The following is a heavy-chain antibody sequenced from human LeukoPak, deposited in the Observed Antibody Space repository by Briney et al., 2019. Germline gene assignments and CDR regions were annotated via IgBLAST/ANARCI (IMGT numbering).Heavy chain of an antibody. Sequence: GGSLRLSCAASGFTFSSYSMNWVRQAPGKGLEWVSSISSSSSYIYYADSVKGRFTISRDNAKNSLYLQMNSLRAEDTAVYYCARDEGWELLPGAFDIWGQGTMVTVSS. V-gene: IGHV3-21*01. CDR3: ARDEGWELLPGAFDI. CDR2: ISSSSSYI. J-gene: IGHJ3*02. D-gene: IGHD1-26*01. CDR1: GFTFSSYS.